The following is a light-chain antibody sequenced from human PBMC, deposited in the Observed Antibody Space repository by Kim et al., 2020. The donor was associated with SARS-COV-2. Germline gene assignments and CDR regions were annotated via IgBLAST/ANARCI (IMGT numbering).Light chain of an antibody. CDR1: SSNVGSNY. V-gene: IGLV1-47*01. Sequence: GTPGQRVTISCSVSSSNVGSNYVYWYQQLPGKAPKLLIYRNNQRPSGVPDRFSGSKSGTSASLAISGLRSEDEADYYCAAWDDSLVFGGGTQLTVL. J-gene: IGLJ2*01. CDR3: AAWDDSLV. CDR2: RNN.